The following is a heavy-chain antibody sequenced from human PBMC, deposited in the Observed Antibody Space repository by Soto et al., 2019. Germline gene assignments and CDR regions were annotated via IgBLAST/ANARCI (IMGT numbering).Heavy chain of an antibody. J-gene: IGHJ4*02. CDR3: ARGTYCSGGSCYPDY. V-gene: IGHV3-74*01. D-gene: IGHD2-15*01. CDR2: INSDGSST. CDR1: GFTFSSYW. Sequence: VQLVESGGGLVQPGGSLRLSCAASGFTFSSYWMHWVRQAPGKGLVWVSRINSDGSSTSYADSVKGRFTISRDNAKNTLYLQMNSLRAEDTAVYYCARGTYCSGGSCYPDYWGQGTLVTVSS.